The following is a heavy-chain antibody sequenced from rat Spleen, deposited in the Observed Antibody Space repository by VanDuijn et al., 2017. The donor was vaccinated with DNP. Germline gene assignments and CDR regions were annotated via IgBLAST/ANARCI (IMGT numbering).Heavy chain of an antibody. Sequence: EVQLQESGPGLVKPSQSLSLTCSVTGYSITSGFRWTWIRKFPGNKLEWMGYINSEGRTDYNPSLVCRISITREPSKNQFFLQLNSVTTEDTATYYCARWTRYFDAWGQGVMVTVSS. J-gene: IGHJ2*01. CDR2: INSEGRT. CDR3: ARWTRYFDA. D-gene: IGHD1-4*01. CDR1: GYSITSGFR. V-gene: IGHV3-3*01.